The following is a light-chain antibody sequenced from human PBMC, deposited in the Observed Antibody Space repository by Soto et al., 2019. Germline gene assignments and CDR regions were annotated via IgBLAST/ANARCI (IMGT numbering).Light chain of an antibody. CDR1: SSDVGAYDY. Sequence: GLTLPSPVSPSPGQTNTISCTGTSSDVGAYDYVSWYQQHPDKAPKLMIYEVSNRPSGVSNRFSGSKSVNTATLTISGLQADDEADYYCSSYTSSSTRVFGTGTKVTVL. J-gene: IGLJ1*01. CDR3: SSYTSSSTRV. CDR2: EVS. V-gene: IGLV2-14*03.